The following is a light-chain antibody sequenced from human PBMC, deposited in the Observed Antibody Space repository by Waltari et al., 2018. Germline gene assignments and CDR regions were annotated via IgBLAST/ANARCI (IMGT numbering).Light chain of an antibody. CDR3: QQRSNWPRYT. CDR2: DAS. J-gene: IGKJ2*01. CDR1: QSVGDY. V-gene: IGKV3-11*01. Sequence: EIVLTQSPATLSLSPGERATPSCRASQSVGDYLAWHQQKPGQAPRLLIYDASNSATGIPDRFSGSGSGTDFTRTISSLEPEDFAVYYGQQRSNWPRYTFGQGTKLEIK.